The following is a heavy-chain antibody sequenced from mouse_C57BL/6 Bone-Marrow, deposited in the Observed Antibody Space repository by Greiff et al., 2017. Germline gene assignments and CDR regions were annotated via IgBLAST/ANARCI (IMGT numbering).Heavy chain of an antibody. J-gene: IGHJ4*01. CDR1: GFSFNTYA. D-gene: IGHD1-1*01. Sequence: GGGLVQPKGSLKLSCAASGFSFNTYAMNWVRQAPGKGLEWVARIRSKSNNYATYYADSVKDRFTISRDDSESMLYLQMNNLKTEDTAMYYCVRPPFITTVVGYAMDYWGQGTSVTVSS. V-gene: IGHV10-1*01. CDR2: IRSKSNNYAT. CDR3: VRPPFITTVVGYAMDY.